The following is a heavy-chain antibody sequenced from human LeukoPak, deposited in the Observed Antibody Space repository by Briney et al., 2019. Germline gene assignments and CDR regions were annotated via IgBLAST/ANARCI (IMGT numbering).Heavy chain of an antibody. D-gene: IGHD3-22*01. CDR1: GGSISNFY. J-gene: IGHJ4*02. CDR3: ARLGYYYDTSGYFFDY. Sequence: SETLSLTCTVSGGSISNFYWSWIRQSPGKGPEWIGYIHYSGSTNYNPSLKSRVTISVDTSKNQFSLKLSSVTAADTAVYYCARLGYYYDTSGYFFDYWGQGTLVTVSS. CDR2: IHYSGST. V-gene: IGHV4-59*01.